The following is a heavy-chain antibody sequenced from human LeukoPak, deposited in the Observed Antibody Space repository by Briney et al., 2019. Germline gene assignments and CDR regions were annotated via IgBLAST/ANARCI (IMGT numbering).Heavy chain of an antibody. J-gene: IGHJ3*02. CDR2: ISGSGLRT. CDR3: AKDRVTMIVVVAFDI. Sequence: GSLRLSCAASGFTLRNYPMSWIRPATGKWLDWVSAISGSGLRTYYADSMKGRFTISREISKNTLYLQMDSLRAEDTAVYYCAKDRVTMIVVVAFDIWGQGTMVTVSS. D-gene: IGHD3-22*01. CDR1: GFTLRNYP. V-gene: IGHV3-23*01.